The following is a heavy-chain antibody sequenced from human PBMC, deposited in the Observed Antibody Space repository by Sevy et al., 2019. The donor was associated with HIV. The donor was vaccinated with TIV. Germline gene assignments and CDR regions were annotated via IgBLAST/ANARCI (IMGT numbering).Heavy chain of an antibody. CDR1: GYTLSQLS. D-gene: IGHD3-22*01. CDR3: ATIKDYYESSGCPFDY. J-gene: IGHJ4*02. Sequence: ASVKVSCKVSGYTLSQLSMHWVRQAPGKGLEWMGSFDPEDGETLYTQKFQGRVTMHEDTSIDKAYMELNSLRSEDTAVYYCATIKDYYESSGCPFDYWGQGTLVTVSS. CDR2: FDPEDGET. V-gene: IGHV1-24*01.